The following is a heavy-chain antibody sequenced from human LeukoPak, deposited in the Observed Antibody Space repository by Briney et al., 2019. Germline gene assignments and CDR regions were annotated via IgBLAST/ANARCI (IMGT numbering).Heavy chain of an antibody. J-gene: IGHJ3*02. CDR3: AKSNGYGLVDI. V-gene: IGHV4-4*07. CDR2: IYFSGDT. CDR1: GGSISTYY. Sequence: SETLSLTCTVSGGSISTYYWSWIRQPAGKGLEWIGRIYFSGDTNYNPSLKSRVTMSVDTSKNQFSLKLSSVTAADTAVYYCAKSNGYGLVDIWGQGTMVTVSS. D-gene: IGHD3-10*01.